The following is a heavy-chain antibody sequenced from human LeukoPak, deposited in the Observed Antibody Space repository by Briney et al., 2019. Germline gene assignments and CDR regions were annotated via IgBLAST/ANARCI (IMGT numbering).Heavy chain of an antibody. D-gene: IGHD5-12*01. Sequence: SETLSLTCTVSGGSISSSSYYWGWIRQPPGKGLEWIGSIYYGGSTYFNPSLKSRVTISGDTSKNQFSLKLSSVTAADTAVYYCARLGVATPFDYWGQGTLVTVSS. CDR2: IYYGGST. CDR3: ARLGVATPFDY. J-gene: IGHJ4*02. CDR1: GGSISSSSYY. V-gene: IGHV4-39*01.